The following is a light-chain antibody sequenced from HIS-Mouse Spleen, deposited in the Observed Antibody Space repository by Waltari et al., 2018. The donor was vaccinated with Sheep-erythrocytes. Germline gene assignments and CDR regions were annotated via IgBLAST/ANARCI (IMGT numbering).Light chain of an antibody. CDR2: GAS. CDR1: QSVSSSY. J-gene: IGKJ3*01. V-gene: IGKV3-20*01. Sequence: EIVLTQSPGTLSLSPGERATLSCRASQSVSSSYLAWYQQKPGQAPRLLIYGASSRATGIPDRFSGSGSGTDFTLTISIVEPEDFAVYYCQQYGSSFTFGPGTKVDIK. CDR3: QQYGSSFT.